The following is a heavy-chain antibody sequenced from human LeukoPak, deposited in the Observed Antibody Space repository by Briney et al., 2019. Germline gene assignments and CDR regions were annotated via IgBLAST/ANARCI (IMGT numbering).Heavy chain of an antibody. Sequence: QPGRSLRLSCAASGFTFSSNAMSWVRQAPGKGLEWVSYISGSGGSTYYADSVKGRFTISRDNSKNTLYLQMNSLRAEDTAVYYCAKRSRGYSYGEIDYWGQGTLVTVSS. CDR3: AKRSRGYSYGEIDY. CDR1: GFTFSSNA. J-gene: IGHJ4*02. D-gene: IGHD5-18*01. CDR2: ISGSGGST. V-gene: IGHV3-23*01.